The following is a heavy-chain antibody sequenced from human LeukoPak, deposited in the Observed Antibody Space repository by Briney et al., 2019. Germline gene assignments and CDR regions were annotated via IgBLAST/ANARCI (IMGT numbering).Heavy chain of an antibody. V-gene: IGHV3-23*01. Sequence: GGSLRLSCAASGFTFSNYAMSWVRQTPGKGLEWVSAISGSGGSTYHADSVKGRFTISRDNSKNTLYLQMNSLRAEDTAVYYCARALSNYDVLTGYAITNWFDPWGQGTLVTVSS. D-gene: IGHD3-9*01. CDR3: ARALSNYDVLTGYAITNWFDP. J-gene: IGHJ5*02. CDR1: GFTFSNYA. CDR2: ISGSGGST.